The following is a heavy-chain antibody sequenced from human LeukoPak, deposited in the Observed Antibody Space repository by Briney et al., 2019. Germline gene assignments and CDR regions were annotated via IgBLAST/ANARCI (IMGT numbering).Heavy chain of an antibody. CDR2: ISYDGKNK. CDR3: AKDRDSIGSVYYFDY. V-gene: IGHV3-30*18. CDR1: GFTFSRYG. J-gene: IGHJ4*02. D-gene: IGHD1-26*01. Sequence: PGGSLRLSCAASGFTFSRYGMHWVRQAPGKGLEWVAVISYDGKNKYYVDSVKGRFTISRDNSKNTVYLQVNSLRAQDTAVYYCAKDRDSIGSVYYFDYWGQGARVTVSS.